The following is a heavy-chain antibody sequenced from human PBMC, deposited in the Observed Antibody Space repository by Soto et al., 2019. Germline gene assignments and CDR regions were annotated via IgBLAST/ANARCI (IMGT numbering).Heavy chain of an antibody. CDR1: GYPFTSYF. D-gene: IGHD5-12*01. Sequence: QVQLVQSGAEVKKPGASVKVSCKASGYPFTSYFMHWVRQAPGQRLEWMGVINPSGGSTSYAQKCQGGVTMTRDKSTSTVYMELSSLRSEDAAVYYCASVATVTTCFDYWGQGTLLTVSS. J-gene: IGHJ4*02. CDR3: ASVATVTTCFDY. CDR2: INPSGGST. V-gene: IGHV1-46*03.